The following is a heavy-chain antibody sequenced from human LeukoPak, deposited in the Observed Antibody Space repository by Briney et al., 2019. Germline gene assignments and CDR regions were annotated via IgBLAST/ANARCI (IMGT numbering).Heavy chain of an antibody. V-gene: IGHV3-74*01. D-gene: IGHD2/OR15-2a*01. CDR3: VSFYGTY. CDR1: GNYW. Sequence: GGSLRLSCAASGNYWMHWVRQVPGKGLVWVSHVNSDGSWTSYADSVKGRFTISKDNAKNTVYLQMNSLRAEDTAVYYCVSFYGTYWGRGTLVTVSS. J-gene: IGHJ4*02. CDR2: VNSDGSWT.